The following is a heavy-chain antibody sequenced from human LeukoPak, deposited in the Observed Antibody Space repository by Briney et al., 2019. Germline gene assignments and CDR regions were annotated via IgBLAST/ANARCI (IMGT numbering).Heavy chain of an antibody. D-gene: IGHD3-3*01. CDR2: IYYSGST. CDR3: AADDGDDAFDI. Sequence: SETLSLTCTAPGCSISSSYWGWIRQPPGKGREWIGYIYYSGSTNYNPSLKSRVTISVDTSKNQFSLKLSSVTAADTAVYYCAADDGDDAFDIWGQGTMVTVSS. V-gene: IGHV4-59*13. J-gene: IGHJ3*02. CDR1: GCSISSSY.